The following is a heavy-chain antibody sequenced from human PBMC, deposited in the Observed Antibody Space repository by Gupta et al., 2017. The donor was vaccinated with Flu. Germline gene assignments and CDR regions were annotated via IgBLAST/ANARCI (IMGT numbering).Heavy chain of an antibody. CDR1: SGYY. J-gene: IGHJ5*01. Sequence: SGYYWGWVRETPGSGLEWSGEINHCGSTNFNTSHKSPVNISVDTSKNQRSLELSSVTAADTAVYYCARGDSISGMRNWFDSWGQGTLVTVSS. CDR3: ARGDSISGMRNWFDS. CDR2: INHCGST. D-gene: IGHD1-20*01. V-gene: IGHV4-34*01.